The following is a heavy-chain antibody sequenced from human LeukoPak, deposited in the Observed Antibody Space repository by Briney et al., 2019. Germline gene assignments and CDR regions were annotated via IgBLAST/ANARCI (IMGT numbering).Heavy chain of an antibody. CDR3: GTVPPSEGVAGKGSFDY. CDR1: GFTFSSYG. J-gene: IGHJ4*02. CDR2: ISYDGSNK. Sequence: HPGGSLRLSCAASGFTFSSYGMHWVRQAPGKGLEWVAVISYDGSNKYYADSVKGRFTNSRDNSKNTLYLQMNSLRAEDTAVYYCGTVPPSEGVAGKGSFDYWGQGTLVTVSS. V-gene: IGHV3-30*03. D-gene: IGHD6-19*01.